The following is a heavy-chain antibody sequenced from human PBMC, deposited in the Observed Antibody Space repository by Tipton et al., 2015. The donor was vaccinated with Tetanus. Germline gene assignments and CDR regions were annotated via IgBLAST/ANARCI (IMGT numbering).Heavy chain of an antibody. D-gene: IGHD2-21*01. V-gene: IGHV4-39*02. J-gene: IGHJ4*02. CDR2: VDYTGHT. Sequence: LRLSYTVSGASISGSRNFWGWIRQTPARGLEWIGSVDYTGHTYHNPSLRSRVSLSVDVSKNQFSLRVSSVTAADTALYFCARDSHVGAPVVNCFDRWGLGTLVTVSS. CDR3: ARDSHVGAPVVNCFDR. CDR1: GASISGSRNF.